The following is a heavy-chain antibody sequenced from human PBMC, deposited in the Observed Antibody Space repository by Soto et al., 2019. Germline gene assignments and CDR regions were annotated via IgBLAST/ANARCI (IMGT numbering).Heavy chain of an antibody. D-gene: IGHD1-1*01. CDR3: ARVNNGGMYYYYGMDV. J-gene: IGHJ6*02. V-gene: IGHV4-59*01. CDR1: GGSISCYY. CDR2: IYYSGST. Sequence: PSETLSLTCTVSGGSISCYYWSWIRQPPGKGLEWIGYIYYSGSTNYNPSLKSRVTISVDTSKNQFSLKLSSVTAADTAVYYCARVNNGGMYYYYGMDVWGQGTTVTVSS.